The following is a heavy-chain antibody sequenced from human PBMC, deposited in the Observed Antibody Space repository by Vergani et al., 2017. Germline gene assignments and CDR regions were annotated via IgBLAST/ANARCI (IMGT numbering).Heavy chain of an antibody. CDR3: ARQRSPVGEDY. CDR2: IYHSGST. Sequence: QVQLQESGPGLVKPSETLSLTCAVSGYSISSGYYWGWIRQPPGKGLEWIGSIYHSGSTYYNPSLKSRVTISVDTSKNQFSLKLSSVTAADPAVYYCARQRSPVGEDYWGQGTLVTVSS. J-gene: IGHJ4*02. D-gene: IGHD3-10*01. V-gene: IGHV4-38-2*01. CDR1: GYSISSGYY.